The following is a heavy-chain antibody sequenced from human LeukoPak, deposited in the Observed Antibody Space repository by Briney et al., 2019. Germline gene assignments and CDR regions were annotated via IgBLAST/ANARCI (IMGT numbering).Heavy chain of an antibody. CDR3: AGASYDSSGVH. CDR2: IYYSGST. J-gene: IGHJ4*02. Sequence: PSETLSLTCTVSGGSISSYYWSWIRQPPGKGLEWIGYIYYSGSTNYNPSLKSRVTISVDTSKNQFSLKLSSVTAADTSVYYCAGASYDSSGVHWGQGTLVTVSS. D-gene: IGHD3-22*01. CDR1: GGSISSYY. V-gene: IGHV4-59*01.